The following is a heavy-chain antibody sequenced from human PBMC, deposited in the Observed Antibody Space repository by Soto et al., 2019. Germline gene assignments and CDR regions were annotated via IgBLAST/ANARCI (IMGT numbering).Heavy chain of an antibody. J-gene: IGHJ4*02. CDR1: VFTFSSYW. CDR2: IKTDGTAT. Sequence: EVQLVESGGSLVQPGGSLRLSCAASVFTFSSYWMHWVRQDPGKGLVWVSSIKTDGTATQYADSVKGRFTVSRDNAKSTLYLQMNSLRAEDTAVYYCAKDLSWGQCDYWGQGTLVTVSS. CDR3: AKDLSWGQCDY. D-gene: IGHD3-16*01. V-gene: IGHV3-74*03.